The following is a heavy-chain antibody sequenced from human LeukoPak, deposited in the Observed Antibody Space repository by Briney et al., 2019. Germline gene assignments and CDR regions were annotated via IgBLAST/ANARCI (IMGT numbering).Heavy chain of an antibody. CDR1: GGSISSGSYY. D-gene: IGHD1-14*01. V-gene: IGHV4-61*02. J-gene: IGHJ3*02. CDR2: IYTSGST. Sequence: SETLSLTCTVSGGSISSGSYYWSWIRQPAGKGLEWIGRIYTSGSTNYNPSLKSRVTISVDTSKNQFSLKLSSVTAADTAVYYCARDGNRGAFDIWGQGTMVTVSS. CDR3: ARDGNRGAFDI.